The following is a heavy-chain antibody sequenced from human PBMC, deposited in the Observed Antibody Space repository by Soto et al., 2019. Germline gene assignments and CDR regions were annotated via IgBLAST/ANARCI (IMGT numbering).Heavy chain of an antibody. CDR2: IGTAGDT. J-gene: IGHJ4*02. D-gene: IGHD3-16*01. V-gene: IGHV3-13*01. Sequence: EVQLVESGGDLVQPGGSLRLSCAASGFTFSSYDFHWVRQARGKGLEWVSGIGTAGDTYYAGSVKGRFIMSRENAKNSLYLQMNSLRAGDTAVYYCTRGADGFDYWGQGTLVTVSS. CDR3: TRGADGFDY. CDR1: GFTFSSYD.